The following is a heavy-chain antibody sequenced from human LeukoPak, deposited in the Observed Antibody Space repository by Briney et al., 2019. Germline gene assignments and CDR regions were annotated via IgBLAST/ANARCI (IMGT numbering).Heavy chain of an antibody. D-gene: IGHD4-23*01. J-gene: IGHJ4*02. CDR3: GGVAPLRWQAPDY. CDR2: IYIDGTT. Sequence: GGSLRLSCAASGFIVSHNYMTWVRQAPGKGLEWISVIYIDGTTYYADSVKGRFTISRDQAKNSLYLQMNSLRAEDTAVYYCGGVAPLRWQAPDYWGQGTLVTVSS. V-gene: IGHV3-53*01. CDR1: GFIVSHNY.